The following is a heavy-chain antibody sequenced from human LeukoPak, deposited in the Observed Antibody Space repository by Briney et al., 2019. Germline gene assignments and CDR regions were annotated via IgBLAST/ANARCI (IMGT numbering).Heavy chain of an antibody. CDR2: INPNSGGT. CDR1: GYTFTGCY. CDR3: ARGSYCRCINCYAFDP. D-gene: IGHD2-2*01. V-gene: IGHV1-2*02. J-gene: IGHJ5*02. Sequence: ASVKVSCKASGYTFTGCYMHWVRQAPGQGLEWMGWINPNSGGTNYAQKFQGRVTMTRDTSITTAYMELSRLRSDDTAVYFCARGSYCRCINCYAFDPWGQGTLVPVSS.